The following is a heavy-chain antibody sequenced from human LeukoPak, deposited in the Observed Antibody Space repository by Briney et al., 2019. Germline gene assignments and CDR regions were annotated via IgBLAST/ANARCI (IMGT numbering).Heavy chain of an antibody. CDR1: GFTVSSNY. Sequence: GGSLRLSCAASGFTVSSNYMSWVRQAPGKGLEWVSVIYSGGSTYYADSVKGRFTISRDNSKNTLYLQMNSLRAEDTAVYYCASSIAVAGSYGMDVWGQGTTVTVSS. CDR3: ASSIAVAGSYGMDV. J-gene: IGHJ6*02. CDR2: IYSGGST. D-gene: IGHD6-19*01. V-gene: IGHV3-53*01.